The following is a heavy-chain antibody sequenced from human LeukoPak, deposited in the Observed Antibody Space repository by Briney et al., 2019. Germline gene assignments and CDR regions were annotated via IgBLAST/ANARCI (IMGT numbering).Heavy chain of an antibody. J-gene: IGHJ4*02. V-gene: IGHV3-21*01. CDR1: GFTFSSYW. CDR2: ISSSSSYI. Sequence: GGSLRLSCAASGFTFSSYWMSWVRQAPGKGLEWVSYISSSSSYIYYADSVKGRFTISRDNAKNSLYLQMNSLRAEDTAVYYCARGGTYYYDASDYWGQGTLVTVSS. CDR3: ARGGTYYYDASDY. D-gene: IGHD3-22*01.